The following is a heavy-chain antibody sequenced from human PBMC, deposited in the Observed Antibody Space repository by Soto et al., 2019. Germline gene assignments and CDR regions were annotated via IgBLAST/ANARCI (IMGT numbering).Heavy chain of an antibody. Sequence: EVQLVESGGGLVQPGRSLRLSCAASGFTFDDYAMHWVREAPGKGLEWVSGISWNSGSIGYADSVKGRFTISRDNAKNSLYLQMNSLRADDTALYYCAKDMVGIFGADDYYYGMDVWGQGTTVTVSS. CDR2: ISWNSGSI. CDR1: GFTFDDYA. D-gene: IGHD2-21*01. J-gene: IGHJ6*02. CDR3: AKDMVGIFGADDYYYGMDV. V-gene: IGHV3-9*01.